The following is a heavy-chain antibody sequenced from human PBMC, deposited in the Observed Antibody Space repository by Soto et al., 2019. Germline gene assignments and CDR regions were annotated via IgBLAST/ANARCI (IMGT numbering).Heavy chain of an antibody. CDR3: ARDVWSRASGPPDS. CDR2: ISWNTGTI. Sequence: SLPLSSAASGFNFDDYAMHWVRQAPGKGLEWVTGISWNTGTIGYADSVKGRFTISRDNAKNSLYLQMNSLRTEDTALYYCARDVWSRASGPPDSWGQGTLVTVSS. D-gene: IGHD3-10*01. CDR1: GFNFDDYA. V-gene: IGHV3-9*01. J-gene: IGHJ4*02.